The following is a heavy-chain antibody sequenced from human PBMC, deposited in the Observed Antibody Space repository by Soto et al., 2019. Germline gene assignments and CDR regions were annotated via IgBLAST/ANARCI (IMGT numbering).Heavy chain of an antibody. CDR2: ISSTSSSI. CDR3: ARAPIDF. J-gene: IGHJ4*02. CDR1: GFSFDIYG. V-gene: IGHV3-21*01. Sequence: GSLRLSCVVSGFSFDIYGMNWVRQAPGKGLEWISFISSTSSSINYADSMKGRFTVSRDNAKNSLYLHMNSLRAEDTAVYFCARAPIDFWGRGTLVTVSS.